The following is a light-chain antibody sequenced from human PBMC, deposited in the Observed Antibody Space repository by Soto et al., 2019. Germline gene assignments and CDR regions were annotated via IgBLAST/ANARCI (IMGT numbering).Light chain of an antibody. V-gene: IGLV2-14*01. CDR1: SIDVSGYNY. J-gene: IGLJ1*01. CDR3: SSYTSSSTLLYV. CDR2: DVS. Sequence: QSVLTQPASVSGSPGQSITISCTGTSIDVSGYNYVSWYQQHPGKAPKLMIYDVSNRPSGVSNRFSGSKSGNTASLTISGLQAEDEADYYCSSYTSSSTLLYVFGTGTKVIVL.